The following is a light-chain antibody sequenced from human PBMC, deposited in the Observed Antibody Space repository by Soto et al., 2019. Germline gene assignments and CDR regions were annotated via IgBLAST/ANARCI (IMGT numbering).Light chain of an antibody. V-gene: IGLV2-23*01. J-gene: IGLJ1*01. CDR2: EGS. CDR1: SSDVGSYNL. Sequence: QSALTQPASVSGSPGQSITISCTGTSSDVGSYNLVSWYQQPPGEAPKLMIYEGSKRPSGVSNRFSGSKSGNTASLTISGLQAEDEADYYCAAWDDSLSGYVFGTGTKLTVL. CDR3: AAWDDSLSGYV.